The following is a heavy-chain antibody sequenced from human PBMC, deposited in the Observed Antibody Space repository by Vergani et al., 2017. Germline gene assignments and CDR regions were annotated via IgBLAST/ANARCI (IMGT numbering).Heavy chain of an antibody. CDR1: GFTFSSYG. CDR2: IWYDGSNI. Sequence: QVQLVESGGGVVQPGRSLRLSCAASGFTFSSYGMHWVRQAPGKGLEWVAVIWYDGSNIYYADSVKGRFTISRDNSKNTLYLQMNSLRAEDTAVYYCARGNSGSRTFDYWGQGTLVTVSS. D-gene: IGHD1-26*01. V-gene: IGHV3-33*01. CDR3: ARGNSGSRTFDY. J-gene: IGHJ4*02.